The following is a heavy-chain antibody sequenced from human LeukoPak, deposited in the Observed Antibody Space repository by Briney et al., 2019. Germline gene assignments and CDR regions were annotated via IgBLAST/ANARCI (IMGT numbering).Heavy chain of an antibody. V-gene: IGHV3-48*03. Sequence: PGGSLRLSCTASGFTFSSYEMNWVGQAPGKGLNWVEYISRSGSTIYYSCSVKGRFTISRDNAKTSLYLQMNSLRAEDTAVYYCAELGITMIGGVWGKGTTVTISS. J-gene: IGHJ6*04. CDR2: ISRSGSTI. CDR1: GFTFSSYE. D-gene: IGHD3-10*02. CDR3: AELGITMIGGV.